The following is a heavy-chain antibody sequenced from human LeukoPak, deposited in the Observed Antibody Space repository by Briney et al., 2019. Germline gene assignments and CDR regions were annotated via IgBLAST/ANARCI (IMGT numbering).Heavy chain of an antibody. D-gene: IGHD5-24*01. J-gene: IGHJ6*03. Sequence: ASVKVSCKASGYTLTTYGMNWVRQAPGQGLEWMGWINTNTGNPTYAQGFTGRFVFSLDTSVSTAYLQISSLKAEDTAIYYCARGLRHGFNFYYYYMDVWGKGTTVTVSS. CDR3: ARGLRHGFNFYYYYMDV. V-gene: IGHV7-4-1*02. CDR1: GYTLTTYG. CDR2: INTNTGNP.